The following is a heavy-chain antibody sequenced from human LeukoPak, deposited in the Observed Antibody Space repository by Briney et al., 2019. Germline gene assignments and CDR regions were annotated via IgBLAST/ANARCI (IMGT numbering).Heavy chain of an antibody. J-gene: IGHJ4*02. V-gene: IGHV3-48*02. Sequence: GGSLRLSCAASGSTFSGYAMNWVRQAPGKGLEWVSHIYISSSSSTIYYADSVKGRFTISRDDAKNSLHLQMTSLRDEDTAVYYCARDLISGDYTFDYWGQGTLVTVSS. CDR3: ARDLISGDYTFDY. CDR1: GSTFSGYA. CDR2: ISSSSSTI. D-gene: IGHD1-26*01.